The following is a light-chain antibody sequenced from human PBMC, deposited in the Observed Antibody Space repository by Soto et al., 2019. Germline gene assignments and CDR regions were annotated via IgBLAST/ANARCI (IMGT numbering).Light chain of an antibody. CDR3: QHYGSSRTWT. J-gene: IGKJ1*01. CDR2: DVS. V-gene: IGKV3-15*01. CDR1: QGVTTN. Sequence: EIVMTQSPASLSVSPGERVTLSCRAGQGVTTNFAWYQQKSGQSPRLLIYDVSTRATGVPARFSGTGSETDFTLTISSLQPDDFATYYCQHYGSSRTWTFGQGTKVDIK.